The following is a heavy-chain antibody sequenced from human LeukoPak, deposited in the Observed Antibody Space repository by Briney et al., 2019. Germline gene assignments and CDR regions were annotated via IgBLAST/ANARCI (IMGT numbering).Heavy chain of an antibody. V-gene: IGHV1-18*01. CDR2: ISAYNGNT. CDR1: GYTFTSYG. CDR3: ARDWGKKYDFWQHSIQGWFDP. D-gene: IGHD3-3*01. J-gene: IGHJ5*02. Sequence: ASVKVSCKASGYTFTSYGISWVRQAPGQGLEWMGWISAYNGNTNYAQKFQGRVTMTRDTSISTAYMELSRLRSDDTAVYYCARDWGKKYDFWQHSIQGWFDPWGQGTLVTVSS.